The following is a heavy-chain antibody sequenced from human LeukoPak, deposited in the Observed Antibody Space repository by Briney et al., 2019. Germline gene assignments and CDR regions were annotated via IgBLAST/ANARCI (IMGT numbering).Heavy chain of an antibody. CDR1: GFTFSSYG. D-gene: IGHD3-22*01. Sequence: GGSLRLSCAASGFTFSSYGMHWVRQAPGKGLEWVAVIWYDGSNKYYADSVKGRFTISRDNSKDTLYLQMNSLRAEDTAVYYCARDRSITYYYDSSGYYYWFGPWGQGTLVTVSS. CDR3: ARDRSITYYYDSSGYYYWFGP. J-gene: IGHJ5*02. CDR2: IWYDGSNK. V-gene: IGHV3-33*01.